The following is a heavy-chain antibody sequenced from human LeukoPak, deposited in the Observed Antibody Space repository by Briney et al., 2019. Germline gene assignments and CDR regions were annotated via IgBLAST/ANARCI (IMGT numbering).Heavy chain of an antibody. CDR1: GFTFSSYW. J-gene: IGHJ6*03. CDR3: ARPPEGYYYYYMDV. Sequence: PGGSLRLSCAASGFTFSSYWMSWVRQAPGKGLEWVANIKQDGSEKYYVDSVKGRFTISRDNAKNSLYLQMNSLRAEDTAVYYCARPPEGYYYYYMDVWGKGTTVTVSS. D-gene: IGHD1-14*01. CDR2: IKQDGSEK. V-gene: IGHV3-7*01.